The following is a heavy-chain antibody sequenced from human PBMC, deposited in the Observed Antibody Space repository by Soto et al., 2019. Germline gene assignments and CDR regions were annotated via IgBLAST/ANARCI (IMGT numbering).Heavy chain of an antibody. CDR2: SSNSGTFS. CDR1: GFTFSDYY. CDR3: ARSGDNYNRLDY. J-gene: IGHJ4*02. V-gene: IGHV3-11*06. Sequence: VGSLRLSCEGSGFTFSDYYISWIRQAPGKGLEWISYSSNSGTFSRYADSVKGRFSISRDNTKNLLYLQMNSLRAEDTAVYYGARSGDNYNRLDYWGQGT. D-gene: IGHD1-1*01.